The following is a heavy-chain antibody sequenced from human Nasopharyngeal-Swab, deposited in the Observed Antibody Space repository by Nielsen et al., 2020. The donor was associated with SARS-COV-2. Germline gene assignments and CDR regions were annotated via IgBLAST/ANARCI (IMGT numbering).Heavy chain of an antibody. D-gene: IGHD6-13*01. CDR3: ARAIAAAGSY. V-gene: IGHV3-7*05. J-gene: IGHJ4*02. Sequence: VRQMPGKGLEWVANIKQDGSEKYYVDSVKGRFTISRDNAKNSLYLQMNSLRAEDTAVYYCARAIAAAGSYWGRGTLVTGLL. CDR2: IKQDGSEK.